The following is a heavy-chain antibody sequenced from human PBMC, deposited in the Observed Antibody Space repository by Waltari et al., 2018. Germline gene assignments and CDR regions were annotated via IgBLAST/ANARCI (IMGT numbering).Heavy chain of an antibody. V-gene: IGHV4-38-2*02. CDR2: IKHKGNT. CDR3: ARDLYGGNAAEYFDP. J-gene: IGHJ4*02. CDR1: GYSIRDGSF. Sequence: QVQLQEPGPGQLKPSETLSLTCSVSGYSIRDGSFWGWIRLPPGKGLEWLGSIKHKGNTYYNPSLKSRVTLSLDTSKNQFSLTLTSVTAADTALYYCARDLYGGNAAEYFDPWGQGTLLTVSS. D-gene: IGHD4-17*01.